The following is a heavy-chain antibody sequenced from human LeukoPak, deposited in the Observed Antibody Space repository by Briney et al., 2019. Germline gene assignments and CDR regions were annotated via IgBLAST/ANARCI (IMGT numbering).Heavy chain of an antibody. J-gene: IGHJ3*01. CDR2: IRSKAYGGTT. D-gene: IGHD5-12*01. Sequence: PGGSLRLSCTASGFTFGDYAMSCVRQAPGKGLEWVGFIRSKAYGGTTEYAASVKGRFTISRDDSKSIAYLQMNSLKTEDTAVYSCNRAQWWLRDYDALDVWGQGTMVTVSS. V-gene: IGHV3-49*04. CDR1: GFTFGDYA. CDR3: NRAQWWLRDYDALDV.